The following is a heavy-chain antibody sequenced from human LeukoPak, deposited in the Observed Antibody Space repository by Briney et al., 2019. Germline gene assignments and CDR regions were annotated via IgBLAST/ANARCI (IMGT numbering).Heavy chain of an antibody. CDR3: TRGAPVGSSREFDY. CDR2: TYYRSKWYN. Sequence: SKTLSLTCAISGDSVSSNSAAWNWIRQSPSRGLEWLGRTYYRSKWYNNYAVSVKSRITINPDTSKNRFSLQLNSVTPEDTAVYYCTRGAPVGSSREFDYWGQGTLVTVSS. D-gene: IGHD5-24*01. J-gene: IGHJ4*02. V-gene: IGHV6-1*01. CDR1: GDSVSSNSAA.